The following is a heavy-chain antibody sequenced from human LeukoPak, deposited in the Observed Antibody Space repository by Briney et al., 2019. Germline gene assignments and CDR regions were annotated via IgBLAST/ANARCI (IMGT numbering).Heavy chain of an antibody. V-gene: IGHV3-30*04. D-gene: IGHD4-17*01. CDR3: ARGNDYGDPSYYYGMDV. J-gene: IGHJ6*04. Sequence: GRSLRLSCAASGFTFSSYAMHWVRQAPGKGLEWVAVISYDGSNKYYADSVKGRFTISRDNSKNTLYLQVNSLRAEDTAVYYCARGNDYGDPSYYYGMDVWGKGTTVTVSS. CDR1: GFTFSSYA. CDR2: ISYDGSNK.